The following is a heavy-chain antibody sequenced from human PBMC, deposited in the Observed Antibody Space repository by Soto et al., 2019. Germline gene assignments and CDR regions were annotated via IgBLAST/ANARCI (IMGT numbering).Heavy chain of an antibody. J-gene: IGHJ6*02. V-gene: IGHV3-23*01. Sequence: GGSLRLSCAASGFTFSSYAMSWVRQAPGKGLEWVSGISGSGDSTYYADSVKGRFTISRDNSKNTLYLQMNSLRAEDTAVYYCAKNVWGITLFGGLDVWGQGTTVTVSS. CDR3: AKNVWGITLFGGLDV. CDR1: GFTFSSYA. D-gene: IGHD3-9*01. CDR2: ISGSGDST.